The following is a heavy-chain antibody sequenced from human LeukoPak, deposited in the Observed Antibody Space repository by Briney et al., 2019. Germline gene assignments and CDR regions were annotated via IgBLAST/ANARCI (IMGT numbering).Heavy chain of an antibody. CDR3: ARSYYYGSGSDAFDI. J-gene: IGHJ3*02. CDR2: IIPILGIA. CDR1: GGTFSSYA. D-gene: IGHD3-10*01. V-gene: IGHV1-69*04. Sequence: GASVKVSCKASGGTFSSYAISWVRQAPGQGLEWMGRIIPILGIANYAQKFQGRVTITADKSTSTAYMELSSLRSEDTAVYYCARSYYYGSGSDAFDIWGQGTMVTVSS.